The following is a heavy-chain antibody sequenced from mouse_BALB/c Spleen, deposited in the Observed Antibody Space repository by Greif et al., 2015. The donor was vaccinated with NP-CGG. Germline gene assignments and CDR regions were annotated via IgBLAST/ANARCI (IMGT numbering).Heavy chain of an antibody. Sequence: VKLMESGAELVRPGSSVKISCKASGYAFSSYWMNWVKQRPGQGLEWIGQIYPGDGDTNYNGKFKGKATLTADKSSSTAYMQLSSLTSEDSAVYFCARGWDDYWGQGTTLTVSS. V-gene: IGHV1-80*01. CDR3: ARGWDDY. D-gene: IGHD4-1*01. J-gene: IGHJ2*01. CDR2: IYPGDGDT. CDR1: GYAFSSYW.